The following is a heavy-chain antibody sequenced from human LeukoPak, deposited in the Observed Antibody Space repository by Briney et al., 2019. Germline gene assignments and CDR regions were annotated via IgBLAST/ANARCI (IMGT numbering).Heavy chain of an antibody. CDR1: GYTFTSYG. J-gene: IGHJ4*02. V-gene: IGHV1-18*01. CDR3: ARGKYYYDSSGYYYLIDY. D-gene: IGHD3-22*01. Sequence: ASVKVSCKASGYTFTSYGISWVRQAPGQGLEWMGWISAYNGNTNYAQKLQGRVTMTTDTSTSTAYMELRSLRSDDTAVYYCARGKYYYDSSGYYYLIDYWGQGTLVTVSP. CDR2: ISAYNGNT.